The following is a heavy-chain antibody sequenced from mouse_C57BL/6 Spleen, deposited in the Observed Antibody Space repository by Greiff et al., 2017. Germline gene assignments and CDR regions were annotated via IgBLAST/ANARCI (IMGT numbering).Heavy chain of an antibody. CDR2: IYPGDGDT. Sequence: QVHVKQSGAELVKPGASVKISCKASGYAFSSYWLHWVQQRPGKGLEWIGQIYPGDGDTNYNGKFKGKATLTADKSSSTAYMQLSSLTSEDSAVYFCARWALYAVDYWGQGTSVTVSA. V-gene: IGHV1-80*01. CDR1: GYAFSSYW. CDR3: ARWALYAVDY. J-gene: IGHJ4*01.